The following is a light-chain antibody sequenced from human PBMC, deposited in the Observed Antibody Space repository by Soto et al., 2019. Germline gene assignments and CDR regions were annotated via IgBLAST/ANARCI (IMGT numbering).Light chain of an antibody. CDR1: QTISTW. J-gene: IGKJ5*01. CDR3: QQSETYPLT. CDR2: DAS. V-gene: IGKV1-5*01. Sequence: DIQMTQSPSTLPASVGDRVTITGRASQTISTWLAWYQHKKGQPPNLLIYDASTLTSGVPSRFSGSGSGTEFTLTISRLQPGDFETYYCQQSETYPLTFGQGTRLEIK.